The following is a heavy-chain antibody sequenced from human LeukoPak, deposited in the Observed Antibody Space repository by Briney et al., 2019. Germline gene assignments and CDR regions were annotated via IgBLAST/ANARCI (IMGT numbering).Heavy chain of an antibody. D-gene: IGHD6-13*01. Sequence: ASVKVSCKASGYTFTGDYMHWVRQAPGQGLEWMGWINPNSGGTNYAQKFQGRVTMTRDTSISTAYMELSRLRSDDTAVYYCAREDSSSWYCLDYWGQGTLVTVSS. CDR2: INPNSGGT. J-gene: IGHJ4*02. CDR3: AREDSSSWYCLDY. CDR1: GYTFTGDY. V-gene: IGHV1-2*02.